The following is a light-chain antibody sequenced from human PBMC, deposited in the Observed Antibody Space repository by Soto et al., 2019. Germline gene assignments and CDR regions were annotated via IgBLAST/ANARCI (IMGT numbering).Light chain of an antibody. CDR2: GSS. V-gene: IGKV3-15*01. CDR1: QSVGSN. J-gene: IGKJ5*01. Sequence: MTQSPATLPVSPGERATLSCRASQSVGSNLAWFQQKPGQAPRLLIYGSSTRATGVPARFSGSGSGADFTLTISNLQSEDFAVYYCQQYTNWPPITFGQGTRLEIK. CDR3: QQYTNWPPIT.